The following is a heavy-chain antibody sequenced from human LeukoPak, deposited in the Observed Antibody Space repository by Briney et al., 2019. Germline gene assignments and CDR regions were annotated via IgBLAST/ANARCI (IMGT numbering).Heavy chain of an antibody. J-gene: IGHJ3*02. Sequence: PSETLSLTCTVSGGSISSSSYYWGWIRQPPGKGLEWIGSIYYSGSTYYNPSLKSRVTISVDTSKNQFSLKLSSVTAADTAVYYCARQLTSSWYRGRNHGTAGSDDAFDIWGQGTMVTVSS. CDR3: ARQLTSSWYRGRNHGTAGSDDAFDI. V-gene: IGHV4-39*01. D-gene: IGHD6-13*01. CDR2: IYYSGST. CDR1: GGSISSSSYY.